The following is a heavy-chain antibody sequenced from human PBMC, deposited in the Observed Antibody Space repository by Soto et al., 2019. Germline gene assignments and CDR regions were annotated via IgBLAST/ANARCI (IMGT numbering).Heavy chain of an antibody. CDR1: GFTFRSYG. CDR3: ARDLRGEFDY. CDR2: ISYDGSNK. V-gene: IGHV3-30*03. D-gene: IGHD3-10*01. Sequence: QVQLVESGGGVVQPGRSLRLSCAASGFTFRSYGMHWVRQAPGEGLEWVAVISYDGSNKFYADSVKGRFTISRDNSKNTLYLQMNSLRAEDTAVYYCARDLRGEFDYWGQGTLVTVSS. J-gene: IGHJ4*02.